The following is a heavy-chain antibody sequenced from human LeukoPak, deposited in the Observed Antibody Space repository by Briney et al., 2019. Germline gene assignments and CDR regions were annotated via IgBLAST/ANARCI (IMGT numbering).Heavy chain of an antibody. V-gene: IGHV1-2*06. D-gene: IGHD3-22*01. CDR2: INPNSGGT. Sequence: GASVKVSCKASGYTFTSYYMHWVRQAPGQGLERMGRINPNSGGTNYAQKFQGRVTMTRDTSISTAYMELSRLRSDDTAVYYCAISPPLKYYYDSSGYYYWGQGTLVTVSS. CDR3: AISPPLKYYYDSSGYYY. J-gene: IGHJ4*02. CDR1: GYTFTSYY.